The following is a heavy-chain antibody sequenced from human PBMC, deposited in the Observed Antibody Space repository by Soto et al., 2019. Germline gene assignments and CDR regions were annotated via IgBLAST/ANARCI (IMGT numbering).Heavy chain of an antibody. J-gene: IGHJ5*02. CDR2: IDYRGST. CDR3: SRLLTPYDTPGPSWFGP. V-gene: IGHV4-39*02. Sequence: SETLSLTCTVSGDSISKSGHYWGWIRQPPGKALEWIGGIDYRGSTLYNPSLRSRITMSIDTSKKFFSLKLTSVSASDTALYYFSRLLTPYDTPGPSWFGPWGQGTLVTSPQ. CDR1: GDSISKSGHY. D-gene: IGHD3-9*01.